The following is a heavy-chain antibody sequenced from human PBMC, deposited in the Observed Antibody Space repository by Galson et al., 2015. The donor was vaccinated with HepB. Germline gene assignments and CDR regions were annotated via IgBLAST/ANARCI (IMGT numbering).Heavy chain of an antibody. V-gene: IGHV1-18*04. D-gene: IGHD6-13*01. Sequence: SVKVSCKASGYIFTSYSISWVRQAPGQGLEWMGWISVYNGNTKYAEKVQGRLTMTTDTSTSTAYMEVRSLRSDDTAVYYCARGTPVADTFLLDSWGQGTLVTVSS. CDR3: ARGTPVADTFLLDS. J-gene: IGHJ4*02. CDR1: GYIFTSYS. CDR2: ISVYNGNT.